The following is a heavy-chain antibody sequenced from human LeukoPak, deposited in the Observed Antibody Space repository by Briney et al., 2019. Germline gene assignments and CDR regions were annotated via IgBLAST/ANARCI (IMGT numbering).Heavy chain of an antibody. CDR3: ARDSPYTTSSLGFDY. CDR2: IIAYNGNT. D-gene: IGHD6-13*01. Sequence: GASVKVSCKASGYLFTSFGISWVRQAPGQGIEWLGWIIAYNGNTNYAQKLQGGVTMTTDTSTRTAYMDLNSLMSDDTAVYYCARDSPYTTSSLGFDYWGQGTLVTVSS. V-gene: IGHV1-18*01. J-gene: IGHJ4*02. CDR1: GYLFTSFG.